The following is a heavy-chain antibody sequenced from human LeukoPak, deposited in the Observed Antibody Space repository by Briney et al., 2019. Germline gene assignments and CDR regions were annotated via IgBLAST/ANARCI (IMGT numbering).Heavy chain of an antibody. V-gene: IGHV3-21*01. Sequence: PGGSLRLSCAASGFTFSSYSMNWVRQAPGKGLEWVSSISSSSSYIYYADSVKGRFTISRDNAKNSLYLQMNILRAEDMPVYDCATFGGLIVRLDHWGQGTLVTVSS. J-gene: IGHJ1*01. D-gene: IGHD3-16*02. CDR2: ISSSSSYI. CDR3: ATFGGLIVRLDH. CDR1: GFTFSSYS.